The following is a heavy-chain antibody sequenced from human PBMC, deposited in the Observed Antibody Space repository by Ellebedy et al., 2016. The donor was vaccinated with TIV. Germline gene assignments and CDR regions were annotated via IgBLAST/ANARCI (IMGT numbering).Heavy chain of an antibody. V-gene: IGHV4-34*01. CDR3: ARVEAPTVVTGSYYYYYGMDV. D-gene: IGHD4-23*01. Sequence: SETLSLTXAVYGGSFSGYYWSWIRQLPGKGLEWIGEINHSGSTNYNPSLKSRVTISVDTSKNQFSLKLSSVTAADTAVYYCARVEAPTVVTGSYYYYYGMDVWGQGTTVTVSS. J-gene: IGHJ6*02. CDR1: GGSFSGYY. CDR2: INHSGST.